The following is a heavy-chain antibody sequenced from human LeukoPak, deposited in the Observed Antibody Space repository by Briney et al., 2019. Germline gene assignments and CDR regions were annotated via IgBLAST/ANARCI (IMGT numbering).Heavy chain of an antibody. CDR1: GFTFSSYW. CDR2: IKKDGSEK. Sequence: GGSLRLSCAASGFTFSSYWMSWVRQAPGKGLEWVANIKKDGSEKYYVDSVKGRFTISRDNAMKSLYLQMNSLRAEDTAVYYCARDRGYYYDSINAFDIWGQGTMVTVSS. CDR3: ARDRGYYYDSINAFDI. J-gene: IGHJ3*02. V-gene: IGHV3-7*01. D-gene: IGHD3-22*01.